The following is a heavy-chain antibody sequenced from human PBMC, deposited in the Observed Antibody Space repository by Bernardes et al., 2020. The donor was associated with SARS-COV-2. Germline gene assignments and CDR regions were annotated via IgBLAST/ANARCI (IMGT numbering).Heavy chain of an antibody. V-gene: IGHV4-30-4*01. CDR2: IYYSGST. CDR1: GGSISSGDYY. D-gene: IGHD3-22*01. Sequence: SETLSLTCTVSGGSISSGDYYWSWIRQPPGKGLEWIGYIYYSGSTYYNPSLKSRVTISVDTSKNQFSLKLSSVTAADTAVYYCARDRGLRAFDYWGQGTLVTVSS. CDR3: ARDRGLRAFDY. J-gene: IGHJ4*02.